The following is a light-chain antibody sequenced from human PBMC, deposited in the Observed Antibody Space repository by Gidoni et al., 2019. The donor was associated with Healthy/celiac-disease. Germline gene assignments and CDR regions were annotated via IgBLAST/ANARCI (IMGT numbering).Light chain of an antibody. Sequence: EIVMTQSPATLSVSPGERATLSCRASQRVRSNVAWYQQKPGQAPRLLLYGASTRATGIPARFSGSVSGTEFTLTISSLQSEDFAVYSCQQYNNWPTCTFXQXTKVEIK. J-gene: IGKJ1*01. CDR3: QQYNNWPTCT. V-gene: IGKV3-15*01. CDR2: GAS. CDR1: QRVRSN.